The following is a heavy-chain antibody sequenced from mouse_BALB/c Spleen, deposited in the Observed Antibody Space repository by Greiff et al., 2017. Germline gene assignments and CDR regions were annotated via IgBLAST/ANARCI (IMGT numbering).Heavy chain of an antibody. D-gene: IGHD1-1*01. CDR1: GYSITSDYA. J-gene: IGHJ4*01. CDR3: ASRGLLRYYYAMDY. CDR2: ISYSGST. Sequence: DVKLVESGPGLVKPSQSLSLTCTVTGYSITSDYAWNWIRQFPGNKLEWMGYISYSGSTSYNPSLKSRISITRDTSKNQFFLQLNSVTTEDTATYYCASRGLLRYYYAMDYWGQGTSVTVSS. V-gene: IGHV3-2*02.